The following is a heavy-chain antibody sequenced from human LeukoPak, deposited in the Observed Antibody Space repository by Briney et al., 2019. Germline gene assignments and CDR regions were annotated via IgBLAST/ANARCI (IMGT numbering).Heavy chain of an antibody. Sequence: GRSLRLSCAASGFTFSSYAMHWVRQAPGKGLEWVAVISYDGSNKYYADSVKGRFTISRDNSKNTLYLQMNSLRAEDTDVYYCARDGQWEPGPYFYGMDVWGQGTTVTVSS. CDR1: GFTFSSYA. J-gene: IGHJ6*02. D-gene: IGHD1-26*01. V-gene: IGHV3-30-3*01. CDR2: ISYDGSNK. CDR3: ARDGQWEPGPYFYGMDV.